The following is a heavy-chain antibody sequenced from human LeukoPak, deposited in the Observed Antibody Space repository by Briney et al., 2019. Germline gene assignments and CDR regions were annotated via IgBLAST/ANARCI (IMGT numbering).Heavy chain of an antibody. CDR1: GFTFSNYW. CDR2: INSDGTST. V-gene: IGHV3-74*01. CDR3: ASETMVRGNPSYVYGMDV. D-gene: IGHD3-10*01. J-gene: IGHJ6*02. Sequence: GGSLRLSCAASGFTFSNYWMHWVRQAPGKGLVWVSRINSDGTSTRYADSVKGRFTISRDNSKNTLYLQMNSLRAEDTAVYYCASETMVRGNPSYVYGMDVWGQGTTVTVSS.